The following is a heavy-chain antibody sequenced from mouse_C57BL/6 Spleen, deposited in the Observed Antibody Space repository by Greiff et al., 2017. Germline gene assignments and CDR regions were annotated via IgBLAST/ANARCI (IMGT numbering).Heavy chain of an antibody. D-gene: IGHD2-3*01. Sequence: QVQLQQPGAELVKPGASVKLSCKASGYTFTSYWMHWVKQRPGQGLEWIGMIHPNSGSTNYNEKFKSKATLTVDKSSSTAYMQLSSLTSEDSAVYYGARGGYYERDYAMDYWGQGTSVTVSS. CDR3: ARGGYYERDYAMDY. CDR2: IHPNSGST. CDR1: GYTFTSYW. J-gene: IGHJ4*01. V-gene: IGHV1-64*01.